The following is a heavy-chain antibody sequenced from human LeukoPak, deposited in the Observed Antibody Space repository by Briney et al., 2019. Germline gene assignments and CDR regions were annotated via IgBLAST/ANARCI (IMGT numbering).Heavy chain of an antibody. Sequence: PGGSLRLSCAASGFTVSSNYMSWVRQAPGKGLEWVSVIYSGGSTYYADSVKGRFTISRDNSKNTLYLQMNSLRAEDTAVYYCAKGTTSYDYSDYYYYYMDVWGKGTTVTVSS. CDR3: AKGTTSYDYSDYYYYYMDV. V-gene: IGHV3-53*01. J-gene: IGHJ6*03. CDR2: IYSGGST. CDR1: GFTVSSNY. D-gene: IGHD4-11*01.